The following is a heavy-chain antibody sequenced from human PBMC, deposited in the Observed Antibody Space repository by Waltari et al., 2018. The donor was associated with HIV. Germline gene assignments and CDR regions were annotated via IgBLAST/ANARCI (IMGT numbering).Heavy chain of an antibody. J-gene: IGHJ6*02. CDR2: IIPMFGTA. Sequence: QVQLVQSGAEVKKPGSSVKVSCKASVGTFNRYSMSWVRQAPGQGLEWMGGIIPMFGTANYAQKFQGRVTLTADESTSVVYMELSSLRSEDTAVYYCAREGFGNFNPGMDVWGQGTTVTVSS. D-gene: IGHD3-10*01. CDR1: VGTFNRYS. CDR3: AREGFGNFNPGMDV. V-gene: IGHV1-69*01.